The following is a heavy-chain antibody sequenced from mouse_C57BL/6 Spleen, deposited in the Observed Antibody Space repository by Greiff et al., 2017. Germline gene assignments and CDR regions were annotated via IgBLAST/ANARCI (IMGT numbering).Heavy chain of an antibody. V-gene: IGHV1-15*01. CDR1: GYTFTDYE. Sequence: VHLVESGAELVRPGASVTLSCKASGYTFTDYEMHWVKQTPVHGLEWIGAIDPETGGTAYNQKFKGKAILTADKSSSTAYMELRSLTSEDSAVYYCTRSNYLYYAMDYWGQGTSVTVSS. CDR3: TRSNYLYYAMDY. J-gene: IGHJ4*01. CDR2: IDPETGGT. D-gene: IGHD2-5*01.